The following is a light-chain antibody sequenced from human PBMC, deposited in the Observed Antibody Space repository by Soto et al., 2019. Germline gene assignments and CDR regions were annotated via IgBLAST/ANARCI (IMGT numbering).Light chain of an antibody. V-gene: IGLV1-40*01. CDR2: GNS. CDR3: QSYDSSLSAVV. J-gene: IGLJ2*01. CDR1: SSNIGAGYD. Sequence: QSVLTQPPSVSGAPGQRVTISCTGSSSNIGAGYDVHWYQQLPGTAPKLLIYGNSNRPSGGPDRFSGSKSVTSASLAITGLQAEDEADYYCQSYDSSLSAVVLGGGTKLTVL.